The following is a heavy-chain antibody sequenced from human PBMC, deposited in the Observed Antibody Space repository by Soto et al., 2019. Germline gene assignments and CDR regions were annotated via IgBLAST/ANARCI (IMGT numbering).Heavy chain of an antibody. J-gene: IGHJ3*02. Sequence: PGGSLRLSCAASGVTFSGSAMHWVRQASGKGLEWVGRIRSKANSYATAYAASVKGRFTISRDDSKNTAYLQMNSLKTEDTAVYYFTSEPINYCSGGSCYSDAFDIWGQRKMVTVSS. V-gene: IGHV3-73*01. CDR1: GVTFSGSA. CDR2: IRSKANSYAT. CDR3: TSEPINYCSGGSCYSDAFDI. D-gene: IGHD2-15*01.